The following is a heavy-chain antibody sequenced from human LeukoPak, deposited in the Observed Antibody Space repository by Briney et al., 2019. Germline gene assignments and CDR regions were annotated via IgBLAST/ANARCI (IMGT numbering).Heavy chain of an antibody. D-gene: IGHD3-3*01. Sequence: GGSLRLSCAASGFTFSRYSMNWVRQAPGKGLGWVSSISISSNYIYYADSVKGRFTISRDNAKNSLYLQVNSLRAEDTAVYYCARCSRFGVVGRDAFDIWGQGTVVTVSS. J-gene: IGHJ3*02. CDR2: ISISSNYI. CDR3: ARCSRFGVVGRDAFDI. V-gene: IGHV3-21*01. CDR1: GFTFSRYS.